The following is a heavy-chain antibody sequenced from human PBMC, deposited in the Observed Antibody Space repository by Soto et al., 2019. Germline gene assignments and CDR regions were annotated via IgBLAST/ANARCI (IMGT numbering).Heavy chain of an antibody. J-gene: IGHJ4*02. CDR3: ARTRRWLQPMDYFDY. CDR2: IIPIIGTA. V-gene: IGHV1-69*01. D-gene: IGHD5-12*01. CDR1: GGTFSNYA. Sequence: QVQLVQSGAEVKKPGSSVNVSCKASGGTFSNYAISWVRQAPGQGLEWMGGIIPIIGTANYAQKFKGRVTITADESTSTAYMELSGLRSEDTALYYCARTRRWLQPMDYFDYLGQGTLSTVSS.